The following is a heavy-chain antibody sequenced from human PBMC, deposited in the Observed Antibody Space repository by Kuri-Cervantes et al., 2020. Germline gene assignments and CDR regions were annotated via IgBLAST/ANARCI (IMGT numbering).Heavy chain of an antibody. CDR2: ISSSSSYI. V-gene: IGHV3-21*01. J-gene: IGHJ4*02. CDR3: ARAPEWELLHYFDY. D-gene: IGHD1-26*01. CDR1: GFTFDDYT. Sequence: GESLKISCAASGFTFDDYTMNWVRQAPGKGLEWVSSISSSSSYIYYADSVKGRFTISRDNAKNSLYLQMNSLRAEDTAVYYCARAPEWELLHYFDYWGQGTLVTVSS.